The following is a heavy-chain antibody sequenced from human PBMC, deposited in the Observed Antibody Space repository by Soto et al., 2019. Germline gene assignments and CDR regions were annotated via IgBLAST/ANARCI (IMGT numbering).Heavy chain of an antibody. V-gene: IGHV3-20*01. D-gene: IGHD6-6*01. CDR3: GRGYYSSSSGYAFDI. CDR2: INWNGGST. J-gene: IGHJ3*02. Sequence: EVQLVESGGGVVRPGGTLRLPCAASGFTFDDYGMSWVRQAPGKGLEWVSGINWNGGSTRYADSVKGRFTISRDNAKNALYVQIKSLSAEDTALCHCGRGYYSSSSGYAFDIWGQGTMVTVSS. CDR1: GFTFDDYG.